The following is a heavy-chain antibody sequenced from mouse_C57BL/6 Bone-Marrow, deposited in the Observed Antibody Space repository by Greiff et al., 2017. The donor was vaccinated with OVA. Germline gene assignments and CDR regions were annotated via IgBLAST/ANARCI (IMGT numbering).Heavy chain of an antibody. CDR3: TPGGYYDYDDGYYFDY. J-gene: IGHJ2*01. CDR1: GFNIKDDY. V-gene: IGHV14-4*01. Sequence: EVQLVESGAELVRPGASVKLSCTASGFNIKDDYMHWVKQRPEQGLEWIGWLDPENGDTEYASKFQGKATITADTSSNTAYLQLSSLTSEDTAVYYCTPGGYYDYDDGYYFDYWGQGTTLTVSS. CDR2: LDPENGDT. D-gene: IGHD2-4*01.